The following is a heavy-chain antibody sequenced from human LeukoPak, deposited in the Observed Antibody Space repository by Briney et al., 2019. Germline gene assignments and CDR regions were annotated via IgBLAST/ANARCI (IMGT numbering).Heavy chain of an antibody. J-gene: IGHJ4*02. CDR3: AKDIGGYSYEGFADY. V-gene: IGHV3-9*01. Sequence: PGGSLRLSCAASGFTFDDYAMHWVRQAPGKGLEWVSGISWNSGSIGYADSVKGRFTISRDNAKNSQYLQMNSLRAEDTALYYCAKDIGGYSYEGFADYWGQGTLVTVSS. CDR1: GFTFDDYA. D-gene: IGHD5-18*01. CDR2: ISWNSGSI.